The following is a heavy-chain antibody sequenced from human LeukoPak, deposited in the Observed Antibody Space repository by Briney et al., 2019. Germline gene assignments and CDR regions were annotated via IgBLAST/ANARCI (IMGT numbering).Heavy chain of an antibody. J-gene: IGHJ4*02. CDR2: IYSGGGT. Sequence: GGSLRLSCAASGFTVSSNYMSWVRQAPGKGLEWVSVIYSGGGTYYAYSVKGRFTISRDNSKNTLYLQMNSLRAEDPAVYYCARSVVAAAPFDYWGQGTLVTVSS. D-gene: IGHD3-22*01. V-gene: IGHV3-53*01. CDR3: ARSVVAAAPFDY. CDR1: GFTVSSNY.